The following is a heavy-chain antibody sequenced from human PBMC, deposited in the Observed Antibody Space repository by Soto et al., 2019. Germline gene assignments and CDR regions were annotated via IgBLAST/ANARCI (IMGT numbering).Heavy chain of an antibody. CDR1: GGSISSYY. CDR3: ARGGDSSSWYDYYYGMDV. CDR2: IYYSGST. J-gene: IGHJ6*02. D-gene: IGHD6-13*01. Sequence: SETLSLTCTVSGGSISSYYWSWIRQPPGKGLEWIGYIYYSGSTNYNPSLKSRVTISVDTSKNQFSLKLSSVTAADTAVYYCARGGDSSSWYDYYYGMDVWGQGTTVTVSS. V-gene: IGHV4-59*01.